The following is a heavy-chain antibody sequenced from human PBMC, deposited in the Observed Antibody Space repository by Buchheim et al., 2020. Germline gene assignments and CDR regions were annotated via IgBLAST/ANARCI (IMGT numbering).Heavy chain of an antibody. V-gene: IGHV4-4*02. CDR3: ARPFRSGYWPFDS. CDR1: GVSISSTSY. D-gene: IGHD3-3*01. J-gene: IGHJ4*02. CDR2: IHHTGST. Sequence: QVQLQESGPGLAKPSGTLSLTCAVSGVSISSTSYWSWVRQPPGKGLEWIGEIHHTGSTNYNPSLQSRVPISIDKSKNHYSLKVTSVTAADTAVYYCARPFRSGYWPFDSWGQGTL.